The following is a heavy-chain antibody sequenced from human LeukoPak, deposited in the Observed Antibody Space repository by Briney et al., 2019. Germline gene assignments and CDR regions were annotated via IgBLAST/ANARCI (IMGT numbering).Heavy chain of an antibody. CDR1: GYTFTCYY. Sequence: ASVKVSCKASGYTFTCYYMHWVRQAPGQGLEWMGWINPNSGGTNYAQKFQGRVTMTRDTPISTAYMELSRLRSDDTAVYYCARGGYYGSGINNLPSRTQVWDLKYWGQGTLVTVSS. J-gene: IGHJ4*02. CDR3: ARGGYYGSGINNLPSRTQVWDLKY. D-gene: IGHD3-10*01. V-gene: IGHV1-2*02. CDR2: INPNSGGT.